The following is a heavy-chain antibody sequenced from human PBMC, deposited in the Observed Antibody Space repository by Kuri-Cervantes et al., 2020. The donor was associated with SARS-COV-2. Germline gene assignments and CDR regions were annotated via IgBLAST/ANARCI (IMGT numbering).Heavy chain of an antibody. J-gene: IGHJ1*01. CDR2: ISSSSTI. Sequence: GGSLRLSCAASGFTFSDYYMNWVRQAPGKGLEWVSSISSSSTIYYADSVKGRFTISRDNAKNSLYLQMNSLRAEDTAVYYCAKVGGHREYFQNWGQGTLVTVSS. CDR3: AKVGGHREYFQN. CDR1: GFTFSDYY. D-gene: IGHD3-16*01. V-gene: IGHV3-69-1*01.